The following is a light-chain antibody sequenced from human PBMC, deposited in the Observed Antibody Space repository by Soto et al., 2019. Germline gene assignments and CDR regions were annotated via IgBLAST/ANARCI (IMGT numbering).Light chain of an antibody. CDR2: DAS. CDR1: QSISSW. V-gene: IGKV1-5*01. Sequence: DIRMTRSPSTLSASVGDRVTITCRASQSISSWLAWYQQKPGKAPKLLIYDASSLESGVPSRFSGSGSGTEFTLTISSLQPDDFATYYCQQYNSYSWTFGQGTKVDNK. CDR3: QQYNSYSWT. J-gene: IGKJ1*01.